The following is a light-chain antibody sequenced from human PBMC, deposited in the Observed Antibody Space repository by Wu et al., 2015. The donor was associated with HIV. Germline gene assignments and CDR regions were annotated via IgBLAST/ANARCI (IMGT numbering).Light chain of an antibody. Sequence: SLSPGERATLSCKASQTYSWPQFGLVPQKPGQAPRLLIYYTSTRATGIPDRFSGGRSGTDFTLTITGLQPEDFAIYYCQQYVTSLLTFGGGTKVEMK. CDR3: QQYVTSLLT. CDR1: QTYSWPQ. CDR2: YTS. J-gene: IGKJ4*01. V-gene: IGKV3-20*01.